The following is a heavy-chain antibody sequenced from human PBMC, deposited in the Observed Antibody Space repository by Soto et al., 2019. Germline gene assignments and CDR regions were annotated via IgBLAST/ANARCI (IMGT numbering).Heavy chain of an antibody. D-gene: IGHD4-17*01. CDR3: ARHGTSSDYRNYYYYNGMDV. CDR1: GYTFTSYG. CDR2: ISADNGNT. Sequence: GASVKVSCKASGYTFTSYGIRWVRQAHGQGLEWMGWISADNGNTNYAHKLQGRVIMTTDTPTSTDHMEMRSLRSDDTAVYYCARHGTSSDYRNYYYYNGMDVWGQGTTVTVSS. J-gene: IGHJ6*02. V-gene: IGHV1-18*04.